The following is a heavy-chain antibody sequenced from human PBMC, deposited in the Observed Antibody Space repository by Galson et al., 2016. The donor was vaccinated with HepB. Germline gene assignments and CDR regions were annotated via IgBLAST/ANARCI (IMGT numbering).Heavy chain of an antibody. CDR2: INIGGDST. J-gene: IGHJ4*02. CDR3: ARRMATITSFDY. Sequence: SLRLSGAATGFTFSNYAMSWVRQAPGKGLEWVSSINIGGDSTYYADSVKGRFTISRDNAKNTLYLQMNSLRAEDTAVYYCARRMATITSFDYWGQGTLVTVAS. D-gene: IGHD5-24*01. CDR1: GFTFSNYA. V-gene: IGHV3-23*01.